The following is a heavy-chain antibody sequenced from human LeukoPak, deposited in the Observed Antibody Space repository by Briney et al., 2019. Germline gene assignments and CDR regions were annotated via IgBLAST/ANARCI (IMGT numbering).Heavy chain of an antibody. CDR3: ARSSSGYYSTFDY. CDR2: IIPIFGTA. D-gene: IGHD3-22*01. J-gene: IGHJ4*02. V-gene: IGHV1-69*05. CDR1: GGTFSSYA. Sequence: SVTVSCKASGGTFSSYAISWVRQAPGQGLEWMGGIIPIFGTANYAQKFQGRVTITTDESTSTAYMELSSLRSEDTAVYYCARSSSGYYSTFDYWGQGTLVTVSS.